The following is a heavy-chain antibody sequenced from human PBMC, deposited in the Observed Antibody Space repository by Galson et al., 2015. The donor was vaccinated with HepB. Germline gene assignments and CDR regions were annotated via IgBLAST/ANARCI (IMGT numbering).Heavy chain of an antibody. CDR1: GLTFSTYT. Sequence: SLRLSCATSGLTFSTYTMNWVRQAPGEGLEWVSSISGSGGNIYYADSVKGRFTISRDNAKSSLYLQMNSLRDEDTAVYYCARRDSGNSFDYWGQGTLVTVSS. J-gene: IGHJ4*02. V-gene: IGHV3-48*02. CDR2: ISGSGGNI. CDR3: ARRDSGNSFDY. D-gene: IGHD1-26*01.